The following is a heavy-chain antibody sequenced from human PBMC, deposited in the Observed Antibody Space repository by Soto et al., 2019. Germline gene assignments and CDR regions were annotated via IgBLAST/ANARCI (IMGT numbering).Heavy chain of an antibody. J-gene: IGHJ4*02. CDR3: ARIGYCTNGVCYWGAFDY. V-gene: IGHV1-46*03. Sequence: ASVKVSCKASGYTFTSYYMHWVRQAPGRGLEWMGIINPSGGSTSYAQKFQGRVTMTRDTSTSTVYMELSSLRSEDTAVYYCARIGYCTNGVCYWGAFDYWGQGTLVTVSS. D-gene: IGHD2-8*01. CDR1: GYTFTSYY. CDR2: INPSGGST.